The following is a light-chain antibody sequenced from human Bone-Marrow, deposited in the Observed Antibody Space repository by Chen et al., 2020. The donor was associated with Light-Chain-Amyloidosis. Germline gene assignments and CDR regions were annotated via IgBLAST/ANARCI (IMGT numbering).Light chain of an antibody. CDR1: SRAVGGDIH. Sequence: QSVLTQPASVSGSPGPSITISCTATSRAVGGDIHVSCYQQHPDKAPKLMIYEVTNRPSWVPDRFSGSKSDNTASLTISGLQTEDEADYFCSSYTITNTLVFGSGTRVTVL. CDR3: SSYTITNTLV. J-gene: IGLJ1*01. V-gene: IGLV2-14*01. CDR2: EVT.